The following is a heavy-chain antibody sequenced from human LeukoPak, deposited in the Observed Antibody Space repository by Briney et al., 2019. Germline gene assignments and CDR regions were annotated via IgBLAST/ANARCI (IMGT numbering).Heavy chain of an antibody. Sequence: PSETLSLTCTVCGGSISSHFWSWVRPPPGKGLEWVGNIYYTGSTNYNPSLKSRVTMSVDTSKNQFSLKLNSVTAADTAVYYCARAYNSGSYYPYYFDYWGQGTLVTVSS. CDR3: ARAYNSGSYYPYYFDY. CDR1: GGSISSHF. V-gene: IGHV4-59*11. CDR2: IYYTGST. D-gene: IGHD3-10*01. J-gene: IGHJ4*02.